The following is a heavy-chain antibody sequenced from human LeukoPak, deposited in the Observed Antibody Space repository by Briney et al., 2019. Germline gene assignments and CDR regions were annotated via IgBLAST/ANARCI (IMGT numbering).Heavy chain of an antibody. V-gene: IGHV1-2*02. Sequence: ASVRVSCKASGYIFSDYWIHWVRQAPGRGLECLGWIDPASGITNQPQKFQGRITVTRDTSASTVYMDLTGLTTDDTALYYCARVGAPGGLRPYHYYYWGQGTLVTVSS. CDR2: IDPASGIT. D-gene: IGHD3-16*01. CDR3: ARVGAPGGLRPYHYYY. J-gene: IGHJ4*02. CDR1: GYIFSDYW.